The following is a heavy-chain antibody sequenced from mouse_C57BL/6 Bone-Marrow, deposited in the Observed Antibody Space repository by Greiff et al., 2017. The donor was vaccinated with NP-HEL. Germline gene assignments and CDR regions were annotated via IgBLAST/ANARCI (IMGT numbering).Heavy chain of an antibody. V-gene: IGHV7-3*01. Sequence: EVHLVESGGGLVQPGGSLSLSCAASGFTFTDYYMSWVRQPPGKALEWLGFIRNKANGYTTEYSASVKGRFTISRDNSQSILYLQMNALRAEDSATYYCARSLWDFDYWGQGTTLTVSS. CDR1: GFTFTDYY. J-gene: IGHJ2*01. CDR2: IRNKANGYTT. CDR3: ARSLWDFDY. D-gene: IGHD6-1*01.